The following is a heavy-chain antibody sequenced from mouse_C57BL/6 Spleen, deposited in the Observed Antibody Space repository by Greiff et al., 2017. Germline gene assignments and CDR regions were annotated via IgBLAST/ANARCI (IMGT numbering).Heavy chain of an antibody. D-gene: IGHD2-3*01. CDR3: ARSGAPYDGYYGDY. CDR2: INPGSGGT. Sequence: QVHVKQSGAELVRPGTSVQVSCKASGYAFTNYLIEWVKQRPGQGLEWIGVINPGSGGTNYNERFKGKATLTADKSSSTAYMKHSSLTSEDSEVYVCARSGAPYDGYYGDYWGQGTTLTVSS. CDR1: GYAFTNYL. V-gene: IGHV1-54*01. J-gene: IGHJ2*01.